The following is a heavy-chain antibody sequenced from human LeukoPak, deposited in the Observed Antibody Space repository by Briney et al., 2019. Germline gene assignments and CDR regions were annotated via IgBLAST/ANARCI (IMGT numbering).Heavy chain of an antibody. J-gene: IGHJ4*02. Sequence: ASVKVSCTASGYTFSGYYMHWVRQAPGQGFEWVGWINPNSGDTNYAQKFQGRVTMTSDTSISTAHMALSRLRSDDTAVYYCARANPLYCSSTACLFDYWGQGTLVTVSS. CDR2: INPNSGDT. V-gene: IGHV1-2*02. D-gene: IGHD2-2*01. CDR3: ARANPLYCSSTACLFDY. CDR1: GYTFSGYY.